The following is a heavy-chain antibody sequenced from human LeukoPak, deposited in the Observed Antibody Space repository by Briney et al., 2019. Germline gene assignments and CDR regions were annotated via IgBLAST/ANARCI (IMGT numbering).Heavy chain of an antibody. Sequence: ASVKVSCKASGYTFTSYYMHWVRQAPGQGLEWMGGIIPISGTANYAQKFQGRVTITPDESTSTAYMELSSLRSEDTAVYYCARGIAAAGTLTDAFDIWGQGTMVTVSS. V-gene: IGHV1-69*13. CDR2: IIPISGTA. CDR1: GYTFTSYY. CDR3: ARGIAAAGTLTDAFDI. J-gene: IGHJ3*02. D-gene: IGHD6-13*01.